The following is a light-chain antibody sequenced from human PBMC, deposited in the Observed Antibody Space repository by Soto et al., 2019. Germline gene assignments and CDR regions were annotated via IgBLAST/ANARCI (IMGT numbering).Light chain of an antibody. Sequence: QSALTQPASVSGSPGQSITIFCTGTSSDVGGYNYVSWYQQHPGKAPKLMIYDVSNRPSGVSNRFSGSKSGNTASLTISGLQAEDEADYYCSSSTSSSTLVLGTGTKSPS. CDR2: DVS. CDR1: SSDVGGYNY. V-gene: IGLV2-14*01. CDR3: SSSTSSSTLV. J-gene: IGLJ1*01.